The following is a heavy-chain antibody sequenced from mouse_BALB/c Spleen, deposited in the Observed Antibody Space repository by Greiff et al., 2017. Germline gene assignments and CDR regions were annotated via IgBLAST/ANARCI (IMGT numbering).Heavy chain of an antibody. D-gene: IGHD1-1*01. CDR1: GYAFTNYL. J-gene: IGHJ1*01. CDR3: ARTLYGSRGYFDV. V-gene: IGHV1-54*01. Sequence: QVHVKQSGAELVRPGTSVKVSCKASGYAFTNYLIEWVKQRPGQGLEWIGVINPGSGGTNYNEKFKGKATLTADKSSSTAYMQLSSLTSDDSAVYFCARTLYGSRGYFDVWGAGTTVTVSS. CDR2: INPGSGGT.